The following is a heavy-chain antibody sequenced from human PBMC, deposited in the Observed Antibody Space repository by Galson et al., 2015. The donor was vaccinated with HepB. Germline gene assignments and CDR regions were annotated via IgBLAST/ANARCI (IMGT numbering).Heavy chain of an antibody. Sequence: SVKVSCKASGYIFTDYYMHWVRQAPGQGLEWMGWINPNSGVTNYAQNFQGWVTMTRDTSASTAYMELSSLRSEDTAVYYCARTTGTTVGDAFDIWGQGTMVTVSS. CDR3: ARTTGTTVGDAFDI. V-gene: IGHV1-2*04. D-gene: IGHD1-1*01. J-gene: IGHJ3*02. CDR2: INPNSGVT. CDR1: GYIFTDYY.